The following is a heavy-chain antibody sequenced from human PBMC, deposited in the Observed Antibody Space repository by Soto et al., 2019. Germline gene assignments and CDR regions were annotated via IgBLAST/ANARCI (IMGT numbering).Heavy chain of an antibody. CDR2: TYYRSKWYN. CDR1: GDSVSSNSAA. D-gene: IGHD2-2*01. CDR3: ARSAVPKSVEYQLLFSAWFDP. Sequence: QVQLQQSGPGLVKPSQTLSLTCAISGDSVSSNSAAWNWIRQSPSRGLEWLGRTYYRSKWYNDYAVSVKSRITINPDTSKNQFSLQLNSVTPEDTAVYYCARSAVPKSVEYQLLFSAWFDPWGQGTLVTVSS. V-gene: IGHV6-1*01. J-gene: IGHJ5*02.